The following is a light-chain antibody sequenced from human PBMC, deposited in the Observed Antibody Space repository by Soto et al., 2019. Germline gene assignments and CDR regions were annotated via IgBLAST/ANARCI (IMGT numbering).Light chain of an antibody. CDR1: SRDVGGYNY. CDR2: EVS. V-gene: IGLV2-14*01. Sequence: QSALTQPASVSGSPGQSITISCTGTSRDVGGYNYVSWYQQHPGKAPKLIIYEVSNRTSGVSNRFSGSKSGDTASLTISGLHAEDDAEYYCISYTSSSTLYVFGTGTKVTVL. J-gene: IGLJ1*01. CDR3: ISYTSSSTLYV.